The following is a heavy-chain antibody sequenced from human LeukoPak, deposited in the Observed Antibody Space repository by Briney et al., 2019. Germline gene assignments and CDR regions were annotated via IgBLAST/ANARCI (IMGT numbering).Heavy chain of an antibody. CDR2: IRYDGSNK. D-gene: IGHD1-26*01. CDR3: AKDGNYYYYMDV. Sequence: PGGSLRLSCAASGFTFSSYWMNWVRQAPGKGLEWVAFIRYDGSNKYYADSVKGRFTISRDNSKNTLYLQMNSLRAEDTAVYYCAKDGNYYYYMDVWGKGTTVTISS. V-gene: IGHV3-30*02. CDR1: GFTFSSYW. J-gene: IGHJ6*03.